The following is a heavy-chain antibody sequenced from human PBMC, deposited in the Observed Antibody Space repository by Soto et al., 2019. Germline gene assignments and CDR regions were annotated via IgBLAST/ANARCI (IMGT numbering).Heavy chain of an antibody. CDR3: AREVVLTEWYFDN. CDR1: GFTFSSYG. D-gene: IGHD2-21*01. V-gene: IGHV3-30*03. Sequence: QVQLVESGGGVVQPGRSLRLSCAASGFTFSSYGMHRVRQAPGKGLEWVAVISSDGGTKFYADSVKGRFTVSRDNSKNTLYLQMNSLRPEDTAVYYCAREVVLTEWYFDNWGQGILVTVSS. CDR2: ISSDGGTK. J-gene: IGHJ4*02.